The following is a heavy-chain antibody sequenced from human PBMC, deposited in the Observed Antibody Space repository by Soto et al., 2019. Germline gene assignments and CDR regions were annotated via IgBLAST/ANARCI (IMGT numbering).Heavy chain of an antibody. D-gene: IGHD6-19*01. J-gene: IGHJ6*02. CDR1: GFTFGDYA. Sequence: GGSLRLSCTASGFTFGDYAMSWFRQAPGKGLEWVGFIRSKAYGGTTEYAASVKGRFTISRDDSKSIAYLQMNSLKTEDTAVYYCTREQWLGAYYYYYGMDVWGQGTTVTVSS. CDR2: IRSKAYGGTT. CDR3: TREQWLGAYYYYYGMDV. V-gene: IGHV3-49*03.